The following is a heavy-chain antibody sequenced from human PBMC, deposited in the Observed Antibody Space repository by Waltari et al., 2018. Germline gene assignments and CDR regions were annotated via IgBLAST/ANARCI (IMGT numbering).Heavy chain of an antibody. V-gene: IGHV4-4*07. CDR1: GASVSSDY. CDR2: IYSSGNT. J-gene: IGHJ6*02. CDR3: ARDKMLLRTMDV. Sequence: QVRLQESGPGLVKPSETLSLLCTVSGASVSSDYGSWIRQPAGKGLEWIGRIYSSGNTNYSPSLRGRLTISVDTSKNQVSLRLTSVTAADSAVYYCARDKMLLRTMDVWGQGTTVVVSS. D-gene: IGHD2-8*01.